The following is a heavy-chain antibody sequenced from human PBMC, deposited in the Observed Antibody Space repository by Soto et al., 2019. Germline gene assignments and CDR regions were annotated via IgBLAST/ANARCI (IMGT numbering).Heavy chain of an antibody. Sequence: GGSLRLSCADSGFTFSSFWMSWVRQAPGKGLEWVANIKQDGSEKYYVDSVKGRFTISRDNAKNSLYLQLNSLRAEDTAVYYCAREGWSTGRYYFDKWGQGTLVTVSS. CDR3: AREGWSTGRYYFDK. CDR2: IKQDGSEK. CDR1: GFTFSSFW. D-gene: IGHD6-19*01. V-gene: IGHV3-7*04. J-gene: IGHJ4*02.